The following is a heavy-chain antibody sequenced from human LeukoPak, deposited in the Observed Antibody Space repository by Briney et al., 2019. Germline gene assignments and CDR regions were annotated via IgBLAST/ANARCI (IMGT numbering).Heavy chain of an antibody. CDR3: VIMHRYYDGSGYWVQ. J-gene: IGHJ4*02. Sequence: GGSLRLSCAASGFTFSSYAMSWVRQAQGKGLEWVSGISTSGGTTSYADSVKGRFTISRDNPRNTLYMQMNSLRAEDTAVYYCVIMHRYYDGSGYWVQWGQGTLVTVSS. CDR2: ISTSGGTT. CDR1: GFTFSSYA. D-gene: IGHD3-22*01. V-gene: IGHV3-23*01.